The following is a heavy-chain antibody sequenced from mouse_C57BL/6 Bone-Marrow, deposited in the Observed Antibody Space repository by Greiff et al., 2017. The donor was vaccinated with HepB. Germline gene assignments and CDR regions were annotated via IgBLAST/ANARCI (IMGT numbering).Heavy chain of an antibody. CDR1: GYAFSSSW. D-gene: IGHD1-1*01. J-gene: IGHJ1*03. Sequence: QVQLQQSGPELVKPGASVKISCKASGYAFSSSWMNWVKQRPGKGLEWIGRIYPGDGDTNYNGKFKGKATLTADKSSSTAYMQLSSLTSEDSAVYFCARKVTTVVEDWYFDVWGTGTTVTVSS. CDR3: ARKVTTVVEDWYFDV. V-gene: IGHV1-82*01. CDR2: IYPGDGDT.